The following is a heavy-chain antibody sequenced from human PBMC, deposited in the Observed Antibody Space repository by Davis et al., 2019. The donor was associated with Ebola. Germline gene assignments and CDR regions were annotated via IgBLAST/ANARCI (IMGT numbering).Heavy chain of an antibody. D-gene: IGHD2/OR15-2a*01. CDR2: VTHSGNT. CDR3: AKSSTHLMDV. J-gene: IGHJ6*03. Sequence: SETLSLTCAVYGGSFSGYYWTWIRQLPGKGLEWIGEVTHSGNTNYSPSLKSRLTISVDTSKNQFSLKLSSVTAADTAVYYCAKSSTHLMDVWGKGTTVTVSS. V-gene: IGHV4-34*01. CDR1: GGSFSGYY.